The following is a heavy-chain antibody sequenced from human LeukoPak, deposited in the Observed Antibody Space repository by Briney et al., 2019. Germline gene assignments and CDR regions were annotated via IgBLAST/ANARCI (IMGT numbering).Heavy chain of an antibody. Sequence: GGSLRLSCAASGFTFSNAWMNWVRQAPGKGLEWVAVISYDGSNKYYADSVKGRFTISRDNSKNTLYLQMNSLRAEDTAVYYCARERAGGQNYYYYGMDVWGQGTTVTVSS. V-gene: IGHV3-30-3*01. J-gene: IGHJ6*02. CDR3: ARERAGGQNYYYYGMDV. CDR1: GFTFSNAW. CDR2: ISYDGSNK. D-gene: IGHD3-16*01.